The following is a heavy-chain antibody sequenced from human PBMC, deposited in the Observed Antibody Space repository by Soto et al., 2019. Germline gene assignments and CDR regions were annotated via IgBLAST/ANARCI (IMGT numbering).Heavy chain of an antibody. Sequence: QVQLVQSGAEVKKPGASVMVSCKASGYTFNSYGISWVRQAPGQGLEWMGWISAYNDNTKYAQNLQGRVTMTTDTSTGQAYMKLRSPNSDDMAVYYCARGSPPADYWGQGTLVTVSS. CDR1: GYTFNSYG. V-gene: IGHV1-18*03. CDR3: ARGSPPADY. CDR2: ISAYNDNT. J-gene: IGHJ4*02. D-gene: IGHD1-26*01.